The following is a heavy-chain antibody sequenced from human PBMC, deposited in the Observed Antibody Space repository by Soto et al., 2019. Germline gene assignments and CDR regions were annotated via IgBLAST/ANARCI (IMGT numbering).Heavy chain of an antibody. CDR1: GGSISSGGYY. CDR3: ARYCSSTSCYHYYYYGMDV. J-gene: IGHJ6*02. V-gene: IGHV4-61*08. Sequence: PSETLSLTCTVSGGSISSGGYYWSWIRQHPGKGLEWIGYIYYSGSTNYNPSLKSRVTISVDTSKNQFSLKLSSVTAADTAVYYCARYCSSTSCYHYYYYGMDVWGQGTTVTVSS. CDR2: IYYSGST. D-gene: IGHD2-2*01.